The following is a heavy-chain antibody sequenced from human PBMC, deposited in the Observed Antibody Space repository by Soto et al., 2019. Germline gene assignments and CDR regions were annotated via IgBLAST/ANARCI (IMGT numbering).Heavy chain of an antibody. CDR1: GFTFSSYA. J-gene: IGHJ5*02. Sequence: GGSLRLSCAASGFTFSSYAMHWVRQAPGKGLEWVAVISYDGSNKYYADSVKGRFTISRDNSKNTLYLQMNSLRAEDTAVYYCARELSIALDPWGQGTLVTVSS. CDR3: ARELSIALDP. CDR2: ISYDGSNK. D-gene: IGHD2-15*01. V-gene: IGHV3-30-3*01.